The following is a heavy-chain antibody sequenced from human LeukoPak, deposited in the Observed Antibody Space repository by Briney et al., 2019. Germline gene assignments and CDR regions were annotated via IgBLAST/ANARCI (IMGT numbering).Heavy chain of an antibody. D-gene: IGHD3-9*01. Sequence: SETLSLTCTVSGGSISSYYWRWIRQPPGKGLEWMGYIYYSGSTNYNPSLKSRVTISVDTSKNQFSLKLSSVTAADTAVYYYARGLSGYRPVDYWGQGTLVTVSS. CDR3: ARGLSGYRPVDY. CDR2: IYYSGST. CDR1: GGSISSYY. V-gene: IGHV4-59*01. J-gene: IGHJ4*02.